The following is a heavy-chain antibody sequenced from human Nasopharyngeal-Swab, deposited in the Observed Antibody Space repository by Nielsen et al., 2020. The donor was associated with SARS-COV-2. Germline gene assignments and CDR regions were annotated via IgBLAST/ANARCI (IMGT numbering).Heavy chain of an antibody. Sequence: ASVKVSCKVSGYTLTELSMHWVRQAPGKGLEWMGGFDPEDGETIYVQKFQGRVTITADESTSTAYMELSSLRSEDTAVYYCASLAGGEELYSGYDSDYWGQGTLVTVSS. J-gene: IGHJ4*02. D-gene: IGHD5-12*01. CDR2: FDPEDGET. V-gene: IGHV1-24*01. CDR3: ASLAGGEELYSGYDSDY. CDR1: GYTLTELS.